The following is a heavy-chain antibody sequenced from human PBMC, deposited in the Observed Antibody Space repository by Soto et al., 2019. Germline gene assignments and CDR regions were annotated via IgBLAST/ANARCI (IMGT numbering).Heavy chain of an antibody. CDR1: GGSISSGGYY. J-gene: IGHJ6*02. Sequence: SETLSLTCTVSGGSISSGGYYWSWIRQHPGKGLEWIGYIYYSGSTYYNPSLKSRVTISVDTSKNQFSPKLSSVTAADTAVYYCARDLQYSRLFYGMDFWGQGTTVTVSS. CDR3: ARDLQYSRLFYGMDF. V-gene: IGHV4-31*02. D-gene: IGHD6-13*01. CDR2: IYYSGST.